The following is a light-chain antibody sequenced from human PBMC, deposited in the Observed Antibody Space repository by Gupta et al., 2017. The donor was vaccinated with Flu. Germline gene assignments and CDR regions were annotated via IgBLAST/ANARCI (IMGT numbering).Light chain of an antibody. V-gene: IGKV4-1*01. CDR1: QSVLYNSNNKSY. CDR2: WAS. Sequence: IVMTRSPDSLAVSLGEEATTNCKSSQSVLYNSNNKSYLAWYQQKPGQPPNLLISWASTRDSGVPDRFSGSGSGTDFTLTISSLQAEDVAVYYCQQYYSTPETFGQGTKVEIK. CDR3: QQYYSTPET. J-gene: IGKJ1*01.